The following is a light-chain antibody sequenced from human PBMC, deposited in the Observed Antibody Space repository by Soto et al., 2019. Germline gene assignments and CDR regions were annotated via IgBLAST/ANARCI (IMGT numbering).Light chain of an antibody. CDR3: QQYGSSPYT. J-gene: IGKJ2*01. V-gene: IGKV3-20*01. CDR1: QSVRSNY. CDR2: DAS. Sequence: ELVLTQSPGTLSLSPGERATLSCRASQSVRSNYLAWYHQKPGQAPRLLIYDASDRAVGIPDRFSGSGSGTDFPLTISRLEPEDFAVYYCQQYGSSPYTFGQGTKLEIK.